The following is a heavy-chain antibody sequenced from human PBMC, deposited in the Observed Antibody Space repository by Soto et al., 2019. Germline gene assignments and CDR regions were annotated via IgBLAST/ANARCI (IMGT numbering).Heavy chain of an antibody. Sequence: GGSLRLSCAASGFTFSSYAMSWVRQAPGKGLEWVSAISGSGGSTYYADSVTGRFTISRDNSKNTLYLQMNSLRAEDTAVYYCAKDPGSHTYYFDYWGQGTLVTVSS. V-gene: IGHV3-23*01. CDR3: AKDPGSHTYYFDY. CDR2: ISGSGGST. CDR1: GFTFSSYA. D-gene: IGHD2-2*02. J-gene: IGHJ4*02.